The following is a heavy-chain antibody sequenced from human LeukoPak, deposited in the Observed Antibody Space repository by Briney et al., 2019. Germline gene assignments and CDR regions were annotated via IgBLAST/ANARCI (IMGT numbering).Heavy chain of an antibody. CDR3: ATDPRYCSGTSCSD. J-gene: IGHJ4*02. D-gene: IGHD2-2*01. Sequence: GGSLRLSCAASGFTFSNYAMSWVRQAPGKGLEWVSSISNNGGSTFYADSVNGRITISRDNSKNTLYLQMNSLRAEDTAVYYCATDPRYCSGTSCSDWGQGTLVTVSS. V-gene: IGHV3-23*01. CDR2: ISNNGGST. CDR1: GFTFSNYA.